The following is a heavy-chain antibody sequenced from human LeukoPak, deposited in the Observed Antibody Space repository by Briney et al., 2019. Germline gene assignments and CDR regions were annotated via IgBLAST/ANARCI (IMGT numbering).Heavy chain of an antibody. CDR1: GFTFSSYG. V-gene: IGHV3-30*02. CDR3: AKDREYSGYDYGEFDY. D-gene: IGHD5-12*01. Sequence: GGSLRLSCAASGFTFSSYGMHWVRQAPGKGLEWVAFIRYDGSNKYYADSVKGRFTISRDNSKNTLYLQMNSLRAEDTAVYYCAKDREYSGYDYGEFDYWGQGTLVTVSS. CDR2: IRYDGSNK. J-gene: IGHJ4*02.